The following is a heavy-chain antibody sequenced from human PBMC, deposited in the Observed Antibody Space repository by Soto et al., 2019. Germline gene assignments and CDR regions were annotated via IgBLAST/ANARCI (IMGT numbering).Heavy chain of an antibody. CDR1: GGSINTYF. D-gene: IGHD6-19*01. J-gene: IGHJ3*02. CDR2: MYTSGST. CDR3: ARDGYASGWSSYAFDI. V-gene: IGHV4-4*07. Sequence: PSETLSLTCTVSGGSINTYFWSWIRQPAGKGLEWIGRMYTSGSTDYNPSLKSRVTMSVDTSKNQFSLKLNSLTAADTAVYYCARDGYASGWSSYAFDIWGQGTMVTVSS.